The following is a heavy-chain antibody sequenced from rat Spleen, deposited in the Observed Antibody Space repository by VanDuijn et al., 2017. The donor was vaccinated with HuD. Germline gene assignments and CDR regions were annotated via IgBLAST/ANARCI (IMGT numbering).Heavy chain of an antibody. J-gene: IGHJ2*01. D-gene: IGHD1-11*01. CDR3: ARDSYGGYYFDY. CDR2: MWSGGST. CDR1: GFSLTSYN. Sequence: QVQLKESGPGLVQPSETLSLTCTVSGFSLTSYNVHWVRQPPGKGLEWMGVMWSGGSTDYNSALKSRLSISRDTSKNQVFLKMNSLQSEDTTTYYCARDSYGGYYFDYWGQGVMVTVSS. V-gene: IGHV2-45*01.